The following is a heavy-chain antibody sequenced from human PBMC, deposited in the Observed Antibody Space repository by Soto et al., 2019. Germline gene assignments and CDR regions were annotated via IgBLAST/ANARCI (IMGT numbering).Heavy chain of an antibody. J-gene: IGHJ4*02. Sequence: EVQLMESGGGLVQPRGSLRLSCAASGFSFSTYWMNWVRQAPGKGLEWVAIIKKDGSEKLYVDSVKGRFTISRDNARNSLYLEMNSLRAEDTAVYYCVAGSGWLPDFWGQGTLVTVSS. CDR1: GFSFSTYW. D-gene: IGHD6-19*01. CDR2: IKKDGSEK. CDR3: VAGSGWLPDF. V-gene: IGHV3-7*01.